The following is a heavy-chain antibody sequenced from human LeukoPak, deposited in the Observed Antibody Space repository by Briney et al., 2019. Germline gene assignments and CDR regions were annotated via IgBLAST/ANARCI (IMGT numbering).Heavy chain of an antibody. V-gene: IGHV4-59*01. CDR3: AKSHRGMEQP. J-gene: IGHJ5*02. D-gene: IGHD3-10*01. CDR2: IYHSGRT. CDR1: GGSISSYY. Sequence: SETLSLTCTVSGGSISSYYWSWIRQSPGKGLEWIGNIYHSGRTNYNPSLKSRVTISIDTSKNQFSLQLTSVTAADTAVYYCAKSHRGMEQPWGQGILVTVSS.